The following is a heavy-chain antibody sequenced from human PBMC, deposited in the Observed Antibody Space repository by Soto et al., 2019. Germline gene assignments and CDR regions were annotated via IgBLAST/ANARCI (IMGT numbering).Heavy chain of an antibody. Sequence: QITLKESGPTLVKPTQTLTLTCTFSGFSLSTSGMGVGWIRQPPGKALECLAVIYWDDDKLYNPSLKSRLTVTKDTSENQVVLTMTNMDPVDTATYYCAHRTYYTSGRQFDYWGQGTLVTVSS. V-gene: IGHV2-5*02. CDR3: AHRTYYTSGRQFDY. CDR2: IYWDDDK. J-gene: IGHJ4*02. CDR1: GFSLSTSGMG. D-gene: IGHD3-10*01.